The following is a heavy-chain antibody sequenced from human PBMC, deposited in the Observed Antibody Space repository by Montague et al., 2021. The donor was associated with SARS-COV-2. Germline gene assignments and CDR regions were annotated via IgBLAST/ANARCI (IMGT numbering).Heavy chain of an antibody. D-gene: IGHD6-13*01. J-gene: IGHJ4*02. CDR2: ISDSGVYT. CDR3: ASHPGYSSSW. V-gene: IGHV3-23*01. Sequence: SLRLSWAASGFPSSSYAMSWFRQAPGKGLEWVSGISDSGVYTYYADSVKGRFTISRDNSKNTLYLQMNSLRAEDTAVYYCASHPGYSSSWWGQGTLVIVSS. CDR1: GFPSSSYA.